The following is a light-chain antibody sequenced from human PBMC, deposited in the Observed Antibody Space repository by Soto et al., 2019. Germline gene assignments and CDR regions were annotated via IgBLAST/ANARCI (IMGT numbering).Light chain of an antibody. CDR1: SSVVGSYNR. CDR3: SSYTSSSTYV. V-gene: IGLV2-18*02. J-gene: IGLJ1*01. Sequence: QSVLNQPPPGSGSPGQSVTISRPGTSSVVGSYNRVSWYQQPPGTAPNLMIYDVSNRPSGVPDRFSGSKSGNTASLTISGLQAEDEADYYCSSYTSSSTYVFGTGTKVTVL. CDR2: DVS.